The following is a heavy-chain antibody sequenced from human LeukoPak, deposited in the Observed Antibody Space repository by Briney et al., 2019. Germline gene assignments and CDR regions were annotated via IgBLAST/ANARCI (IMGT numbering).Heavy chain of an antibody. CDR1: GFTFSSFS. J-gene: IGHJ4*02. CDR2: ISHDGTNE. Sequence: PGRSLRLSCAASGFTFSSFSIHWVRQAPGKGLEWVAVISHDGTNEYYADSVKDRFTISRDNSKNTVFLQMNSLRAEDTAVYHCARDGNYYGSGSPFAYWGQGTLVTVSS. CDR3: ARDGNYYGSGSPFAY. D-gene: IGHD3-10*01. V-gene: IGHV3-30*14.